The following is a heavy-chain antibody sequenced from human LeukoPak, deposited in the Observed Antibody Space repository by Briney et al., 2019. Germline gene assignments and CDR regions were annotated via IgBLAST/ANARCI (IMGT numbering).Heavy chain of an antibody. Sequence: SETLSLTCTVSGGSITSSSYYWGWIRQPPGKGLEWIREINHSGSTNYNPSLKSRVTISVDTSKNQFSLKLSSVTAADTAVYYCASGLTYYYDSSGSRSFDPWGQGTLVTVSS. J-gene: IGHJ5*02. CDR1: GGSITSSSYY. CDR2: INHSGST. CDR3: ASGLTYYYDSSGSRSFDP. D-gene: IGHD3-22*01. V-gene: IGHV4-39*07.